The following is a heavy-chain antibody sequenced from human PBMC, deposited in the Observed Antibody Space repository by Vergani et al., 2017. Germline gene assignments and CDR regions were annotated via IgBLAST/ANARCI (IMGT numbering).Heavy chain of an antibody. CDR1: GYSFNNYA. D-gene: IGHD1-1*01. J-gene: IGHJ4*02. V-gene: IGHV1-2*02. CDR2: INPSSGDT. CDR3: ARAGRTTGTPI. Sequence: QEQLVQSGSELKKPGASVKVSCKASGYSFNNYAIHWVRQAPGQGLEWMGWINPSSGDTNSAQKFQGRVTMTRDTSISTAYMELNGLRFDDTAVYYCARAGRTTGTPIWGQGTLVSVSS.